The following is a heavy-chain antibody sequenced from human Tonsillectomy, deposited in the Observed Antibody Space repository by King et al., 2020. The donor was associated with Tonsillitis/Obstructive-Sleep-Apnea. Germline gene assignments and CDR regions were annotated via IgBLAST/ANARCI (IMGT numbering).Heavy chain of an antibody. D-gene: IGHD1-26*01. CDR2: ISWSSGNI. CDR1: GFTFDDYA. V-gene: IGHV3-9*01. CDR3: AKDMGSRGSYVVDY. Sequence: VQLVESGGGLVQPGRSLRISCAASGFTFDDYAMYWVRQAPGKGLEWVSGISWSSGNIGYADSVKGRFTISRDNAKNSLYLQMNSLRAEDTAFYYCAKDMGSRGSYVVDYCGQGTLVTVSP. J-gene: IGHJ4*02.